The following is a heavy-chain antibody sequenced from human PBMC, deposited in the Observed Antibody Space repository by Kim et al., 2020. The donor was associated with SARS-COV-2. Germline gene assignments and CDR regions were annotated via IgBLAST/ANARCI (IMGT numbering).Heavy chain of an antibody. CDR2: ISSSSSTI. Sequence: GGSLRLSCAASGFTFSSYSMNWVRQAPGKGLEWVSYISSSSSTIYYADSVKGRFTISRDNAKNSLYLQMNSLRDEDTAVYYCARVELLTNYYYYYGMDVWGQGTTVTVSS. V-gene: IGHV3-48*02. CDR3: ARVELLTNYYYYYGMDV. J-gene: IGHJ6*02. D-gene: IGHD1-26*01. CDR1: GFTFSSYS.